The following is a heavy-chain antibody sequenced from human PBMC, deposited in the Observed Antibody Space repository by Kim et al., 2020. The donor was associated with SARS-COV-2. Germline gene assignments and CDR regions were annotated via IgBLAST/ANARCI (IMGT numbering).Heavy chain of an antibody. CDR2: INHSGST. V-gene: IGHV4-34*01. CDR3: ARVGDYVWGSYRFYFDY. Sequence: SETLSLTCAVYGGSFSGYYWSWIRQPPGKGLEWIGEINHSGSTNYNPSLKSRVTISVDTSKNQFSLKLSSVTAADTAVYYCARVGDYVWGSYRFYFDYWG. J-gene: IGHJ4*01. D-gene: IGHD3-16*02. CDR1: GGSFSGYY.